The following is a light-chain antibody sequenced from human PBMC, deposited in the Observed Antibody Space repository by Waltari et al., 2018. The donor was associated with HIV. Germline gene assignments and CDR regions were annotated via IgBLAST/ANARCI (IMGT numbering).Light chain of an antibody. V-gene: IGLV1-47*01. CDR1: SFNIGRNF. CDR3: AAWDDSLRGSYV. Sequence: QSVLTQPPSASGTPGQRVIISCSGSSFNIGRNFVSWYQKLPGTAPKVLIFRDNQRPSGVSDRISGSKSGASASLAISGLRSEDEADYYCAAWDDSLRGSYVFGPGTKVTVL. CDR2: RDN. J-gene: IGLJ1*01.